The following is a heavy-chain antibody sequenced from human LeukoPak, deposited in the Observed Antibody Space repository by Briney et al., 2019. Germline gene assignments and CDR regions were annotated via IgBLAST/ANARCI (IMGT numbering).Heavy chain of an antibody. CDR1: GGSFSGYY. V-gene: IGHV4-34*01. D-gene: IGHD6-13*01. J-gene: IGHJ6*02. CDR2: INHSGST. CDR3: ARVDRATGYSSSWYSLFYYYGMDV. Sequence: ASETLSLTCAVYGGSFSGYYWSWIRRPPGKGLEWIGEINHSGSTNYNPSLKSRVTISVDTSKNQFSLKLSSVTAADTAVYYCARVDRATGYSSSWYSLFYYYGMDVWGQGTTVTVSS.